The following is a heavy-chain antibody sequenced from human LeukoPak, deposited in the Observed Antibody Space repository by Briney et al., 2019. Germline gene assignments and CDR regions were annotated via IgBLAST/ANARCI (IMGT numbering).Heavy chain of an antibody. CDR2: INSDGSIT. Sequence: WGSLRLSCAASGFTFSSYWMHWVRQAPGEGLVWVSRINSDGSITNYADSVKGRYTISRDNAKSTLYLQMNSLRAEDTAVYYCLCLGTITSAGTGYWGQGTLVTVSS. CDR3: LCLGTITSAGTGY. CDR1: GFTFSSYW. V-gene: IGHV3-74*01. D-gene: IGHD6-13*01. J-gene: IGHJ4*02.